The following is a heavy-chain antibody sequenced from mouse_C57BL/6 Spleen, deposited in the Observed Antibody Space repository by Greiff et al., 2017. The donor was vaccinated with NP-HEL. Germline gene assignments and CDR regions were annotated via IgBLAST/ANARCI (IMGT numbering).Heavy chain of an antibody. D-gene: IGHD2-4*01. J-gene: IGHJ2*01. CDR2: INPSNGGT. CDR1: GYTFTSYW. Sequence: QVQLQQPGTELVKPGASVKLSCKASGYTFTSYWMHWVQQRPGQGLEWIGNINPSNGGTKYNEKFKSKAKLTVDKSSSTAYMQRSSLTSEDSAVYYCARSERYDYDCCDDGGQGTTLTVSS. CDR3: ARSERYDYDCCDD. V-gene: IGHV1-53*01.